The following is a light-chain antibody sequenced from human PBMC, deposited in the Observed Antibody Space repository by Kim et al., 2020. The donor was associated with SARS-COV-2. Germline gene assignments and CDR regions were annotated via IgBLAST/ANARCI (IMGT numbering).Light chain of an antibody. Sequence: GQSITSSCTGTSSEIGASNYVSWYQHLPGKAPKLMIYNVAERPSGVSDRFSGSKSGSTASLTISGLQAEDEADYYCLSFTDINTWVFGGGTQLTVL. CDR3: LSFTDINTWV. CDR1: SSEIGASNY. J-gene: IGLJ3*02. V-gene: IGLV2-14*03. CDR2: NVA.